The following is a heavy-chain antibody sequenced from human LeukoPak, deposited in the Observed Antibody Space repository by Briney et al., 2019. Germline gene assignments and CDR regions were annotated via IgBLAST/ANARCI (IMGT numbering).Heavy chain of an antibody. CDR1: GFTVSSNY. Sequence: GGSLRLSCAASGFTVSSNYMNWVRQAPGKGLEWVSVIYSGGSTYYADSVKGRFTISRDNSKNTLYLQMNSLRAEDTAVYYCARGNSGYDYVSWGQGTLVTVSS. CDR3: ARGNSGYDYVS. V-gene: IGHV3-66*02. CDR2: IYSGGST. D-gene: IGHD5-12*01. J-gene: IGHJ1*01.